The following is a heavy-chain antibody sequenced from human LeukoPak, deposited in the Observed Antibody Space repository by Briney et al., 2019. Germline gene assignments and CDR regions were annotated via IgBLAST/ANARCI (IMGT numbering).Heavy chain of an antibody. CDR1: GGSVSSGTYY. Sequence: PSETLSLTCTVSGGSVSSGTYYWSWIRQPPGKGLEWIGYIYYTGSTNYNPSLKSRVTISVDTSKNQFSLKLRSATAADTAVYYCARESREGSSLVNWGQGTLVTVSS. J-gene: IGHJ4*02. CDR3: ARESREGSSLVN. D-gene: IGHD6-6*01. CDR2: IYYTGST. V-gene: IGHV4-61*01.